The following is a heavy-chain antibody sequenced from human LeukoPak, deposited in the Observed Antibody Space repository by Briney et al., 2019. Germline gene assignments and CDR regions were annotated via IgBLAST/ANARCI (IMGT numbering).Heavy chain of an antibody. D-gene: IGHD6-6*01. V-gene: IGHV1-69*05. Sequence: SVKVSCKASGGTFSSYAISWVRQAPGQGLEWMGGIIPIFGTANYAQKFQGRVTITTDESTSTAYMELSSLRSEDTAMYYCAREGSSSSFNFDYWGQGTLVTVSS. J-gene: IGHJ4*02. CDR1: GGTFSSYA. CDR2: IIPIFGTA. CDR3: AREGSSSSFNFDY.